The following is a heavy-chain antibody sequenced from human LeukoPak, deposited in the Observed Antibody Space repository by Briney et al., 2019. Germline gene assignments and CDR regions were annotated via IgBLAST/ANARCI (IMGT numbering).Heavy chain of an antibody. CDR2: INSDGSST. CDR1: GFTFSSYW. J-gene: IGHJ6*02. D-gene: IGHD4-17*01. Sequence: GGSLRLSCADSGFTFSSYWMHWVRQAPGKGLVWVSRINSDGSSTSYADSVKGRFTISRDNAKNTLYPQMNSLRAEDTAVYYCARSETTEDYYYYYGMDVWGQGTTVTVSS. CDR3: ARSETTEDYYYYYGMDV. V-gene: IGHV3-74*01.